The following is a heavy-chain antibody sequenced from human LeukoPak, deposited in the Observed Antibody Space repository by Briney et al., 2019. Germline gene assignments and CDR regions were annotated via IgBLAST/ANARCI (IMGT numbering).Heavy chain of an antibody. V-gene: IGHV4-31*03. D-gene: IGHD3-10*01. Sequence: SETLSLTCTVSGGSISSGGYYWTWIRQHPGKGLEWIGYIYYSGSTYYNPSLKRRVTISVDTSKNQFSLKLSSVTAADTAVYYCARGEGSYYKEQRDPYYYYGMDVWGQGTTVTVSS. CDR1: GGSISSGGYY. CDR3: ARGEGSYYKEQRDPYYYYGMDV. J-gene: IGHJ6*02. CDR2: IYYSGST.